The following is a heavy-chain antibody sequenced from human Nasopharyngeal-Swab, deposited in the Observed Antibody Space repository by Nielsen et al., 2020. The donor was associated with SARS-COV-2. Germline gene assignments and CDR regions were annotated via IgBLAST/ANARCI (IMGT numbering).Heavy chain of an antibody. CDR3: ARRGGYYDSSGYLTDAFDI. CDR2: ISYGGSNK. Sequence: GESLKISCVASGVIFSKYLMHWVRQAPGKGLEWVAVISYGGSNKYYADSVKGRFTISRDNSKNTLYLQMNSLRAEDTAVYYCARRGGYYDSSGYLTDAFDIWGQGTMVTVSS. J-gene: IGHJ3*02. D-gene: IGHD3-22*01. CDR1: GVIFSKYL. V-gene: IGHV3-30-3*01.